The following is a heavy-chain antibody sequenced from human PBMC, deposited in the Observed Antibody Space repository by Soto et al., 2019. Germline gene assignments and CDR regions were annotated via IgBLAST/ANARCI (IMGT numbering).Heavy chain of an antibody. CDR3: ARDSPLMVYAEGDNNWFDP. CDR2: IIPILGIA. CDR1: GGTFSSYT. J-gene: IGHJ5*02. D-gene: IGHD2-8*01. Sequence: ASVKVSCKASGGTFSSYTISWVRQAPGQGLEWMGRIIPILGIANYAQKFQGRVTITADKSTSTAYMELSSLRSEDTAVYYCARDSPLMVYAEGDNNWFDPWGQGTLVTVSS. V-gene: IGHV1-69*04.